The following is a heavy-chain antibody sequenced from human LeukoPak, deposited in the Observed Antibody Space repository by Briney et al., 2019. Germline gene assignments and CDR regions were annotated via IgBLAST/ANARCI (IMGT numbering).Heavy chain of an antibody. CDR3: ARVGDTPYQLQHDAFDI. D-gene: IGHD2-2*01. CDR2: TYYRSKWYN. Sequence: SQTLSLTCAISGDSVSSNSAAWNWIRQSPSRGLEWLGRTYYRSKWYNDYAVSVKSRITINPDTSKNQFSLQLNSVTPEDTAVYYCARVGDTPYQLQHDAFDIWGQGTMVTVSS. CDR1: GDSVSSNSAA. V-gene: IGHV6-1*01. J-gene: IGHJ3*02.